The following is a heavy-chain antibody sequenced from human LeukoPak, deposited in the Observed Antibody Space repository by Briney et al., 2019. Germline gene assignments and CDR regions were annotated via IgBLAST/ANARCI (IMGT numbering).Heavy chain of an antibody. D-gene: IGHD3-10*01. CDR1: GRSISRYY. J-gene: IGHJ4*02. CDR2: IYYSGST. Sequence: PSQTLSLTCTVSGRSISRYYWSWIRQPPGKGLEWLGYIYYSGSTNYNPSLKSRVTISVDTSKNQFSLKLSSVTAADTAVYYCARGSIYYGSGSYQAHFDYWGQGTLVTVS. V-gene: IGHV4-59*01. CDR3: ARGSIYYGSGSYQAHFDY.